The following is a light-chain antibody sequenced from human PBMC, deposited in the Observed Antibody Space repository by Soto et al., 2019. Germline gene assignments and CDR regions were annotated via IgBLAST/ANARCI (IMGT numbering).Light chain of an antibody. J-gene: IGLJ3*02. CDR3: ETSDSNTRV. Sequence: QLVLTQSSSASASLGSSVKLTCTLTSGHSSSIISWHQQQPGKAPRYLMRLEASGSYNKGSGVPDRFSGSSSGADRYLTISNLLFEDEADYYCETSDSNTRVFGGGTKVTVL. CDR2: LEASGSY. CDR1: SGHSSSI. V-gene: IGLV4-60*02.